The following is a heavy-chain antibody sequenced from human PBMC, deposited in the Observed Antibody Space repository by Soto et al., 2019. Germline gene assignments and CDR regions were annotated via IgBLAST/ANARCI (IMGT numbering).Heavy chain of an antibody. V-gene: IGHV3-9*01. Sequence: DAPLVESGGGLVQPGKSLRISCVASGFTFDDHTMHWVRQAPGRGLEWVSCISWNSGIIGYADSVKGRFTISRDNAKNSLYLRMDSLRPEDTAVYYCTKDTHSPSGYFEAFDVWGQGTKVTVSS. D-gene: IGHD3-22*01. J-gene: IGHJ3*01. CDR1: GFTFDDHT. CDR3: TKDTHSPSGYFEAFDV. CDR2: ISWNSGII.